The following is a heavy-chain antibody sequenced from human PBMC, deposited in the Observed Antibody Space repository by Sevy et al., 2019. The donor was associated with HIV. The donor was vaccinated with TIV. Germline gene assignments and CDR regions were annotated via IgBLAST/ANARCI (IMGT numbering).Heavy chain of an antibody. J-gene: IGHJ3*01. Sequence: SETLSLTCTVSGGSISSYLWSWIRQPPGRGLEWIGYLYNTWSTNYNPSLKSRVTISLNTSKTHFSLKLSSVTAADTAVYYCARNQTTAVLYAFDLWGQGTMVTVSS. D-gene: IGHD2-21*02. V-gene: IGHV4-59*12. CDR1: GGSISSYL. CDR3: ARNQTTAVLYAFDL. CDR2: LYNTWST.